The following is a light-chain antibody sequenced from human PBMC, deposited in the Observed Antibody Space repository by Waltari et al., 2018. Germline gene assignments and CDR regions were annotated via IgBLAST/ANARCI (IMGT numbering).Light chain of an antibody. Sequence: DIQMTQSPSSLSASVGDRVTITCRASQSISSYLHWYQQTPGKAPKLLIYAASSLQSGVPARFSGSGSGTDFTLTISSLQPEDFATYYCQQSYSTPGFTFGPGTKVDIK. CDR2: AAS. V-gene: IGKV1-39*01. J-gene: IGKJ3*01. CDR3: QQSYSTPGFT. CDR1: QSISSY.